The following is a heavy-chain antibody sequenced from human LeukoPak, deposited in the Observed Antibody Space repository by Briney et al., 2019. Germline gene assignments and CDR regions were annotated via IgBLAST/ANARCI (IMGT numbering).Heavy chain of an antibody. V-gene: IGHV3-48*01. CDR1: GFTFSSYS. Sequence: GGSLRLSCAASGFTFSSYSMNWVRQAPGKGLEWVSYISSSSTIYYADSVKGRFTISRDNSKNTLYLQMNSLRAEDTAVYYCAKSVGATLIGYWGQGTLVTVSS. CDR2: ISSSSTI. D-gene: IGHD1-26*01. CDR3: AKSVGATLIGY. J-gene: IGHJ4*02.